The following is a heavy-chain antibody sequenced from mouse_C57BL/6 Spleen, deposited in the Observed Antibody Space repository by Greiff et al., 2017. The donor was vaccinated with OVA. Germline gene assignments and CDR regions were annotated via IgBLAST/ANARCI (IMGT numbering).Heavy chain of an antibody. CDR2: INYDGSST. V-gene: IGHV5-16*01. J-gene: IGHJ2*01. CDR3: ARVRAQAIFDY. Sequence: EVKLMESEGGLVQPGSSMKLSCTASGFTFSDYYMAWVRQVPEKGLEWVANINYDGSSTYYLDSLKSRFIISRDNAKNILYLQMSSLKSEDTATYYCARVRAQAIFDYWGQGTTLTVSS. CDR1: GFTFSDYY. D-gene: IGHD3-2*02.